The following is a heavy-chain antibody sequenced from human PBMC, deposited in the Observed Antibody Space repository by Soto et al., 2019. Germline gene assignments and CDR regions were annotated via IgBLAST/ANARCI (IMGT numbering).Heavy chain of an antibody. Sequence: EVQLLESGGDWVQPGGSLRLSCAASGFTFSTFAMSWVRQAPGKGLEWVSFISGSGDRTSYADPVKGRFTISRDTSENMLYLQMNSLRLEDTAIYYCAKLRYYDFWSGENWFDPRGQGTLVTVSS. J-gene: IGHJ5*02. CDR2: ISGSGDRT. CDR1: GFTFSTFA. V-gene: IGHV3-23*01. D-gene: IGHD3-3*01. CDR3: AKLRYYDFWSGENWFDP.